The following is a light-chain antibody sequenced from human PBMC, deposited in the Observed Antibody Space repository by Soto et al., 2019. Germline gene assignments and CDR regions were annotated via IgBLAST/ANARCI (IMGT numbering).Light chain of an antibody. J-gene: IGLJ1*01. CDR1: SRDVGIYNL. CDR2: EDT. CDR3: CSYAGSSTYV. Sequence: LTQPASVSGSPGQSITISCTGTSRDVGIYNLVSWYQLHPGKVPKLIIYEDTKRPSGISSRFSGSESGITAFLTISGLQAEDEADYYCCSYAGSSTYVFGTGTKVTVL. V-gene: IGLV2-23*01.